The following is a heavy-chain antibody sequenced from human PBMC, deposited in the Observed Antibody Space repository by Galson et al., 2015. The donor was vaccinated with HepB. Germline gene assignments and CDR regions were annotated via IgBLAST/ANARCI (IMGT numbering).Heavy chain of an antibody. J-gene: IGHJ4*02. CDR3: AKEASTSDFDY. CDR1: GFAFSSYA. V-gene: IGHV3-23*01. Sequence: SLRLSCAASGFAFSSYAMSWVRQAPGKGLEWVSGISASGGRSSYADSVKGRFTVSRDNSKNTLYLQMNSLRAEDTAVYYCAKEASTSDFDYWGQGTQVTVSS. CDR2: ISASGGRS.